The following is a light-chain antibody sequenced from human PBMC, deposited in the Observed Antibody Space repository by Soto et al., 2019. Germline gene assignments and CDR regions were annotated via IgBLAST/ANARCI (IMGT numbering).Light chain of an antibody. J-gene: IGKJ4*01. CDR1: QSVSSSY. V-gene: IGKV3-20*01. CDR3: QQYGSSGLT. Sequence: EIVLTQSPGTLSLSPGERATLSCRASQSVSSSYLAWYQQKPGRAPRLLLSGASTRATDIPNRFSGSGSGTDFTLTISRLEPEDSAVYYCQQYGSSGLTFGGGTKVDI. CDR2: GAS.